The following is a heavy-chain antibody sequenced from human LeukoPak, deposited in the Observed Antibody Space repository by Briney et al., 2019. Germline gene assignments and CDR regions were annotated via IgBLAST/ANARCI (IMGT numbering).Heavy chain of an antibody. V-gene: IGHV3-23*01. J-gene: IGHJ4*02. CDR1: GFTFSSYA. D-gene: IGHD6-13*01. CDR3: ANSAGYSSSLGVDY. CDR2: ISGSGGST. Sequence: PGGSLRLSXAASGFTFSSYAMSWVRQSPGKGLEWLSAISGSGGSTYYADSVKGRFTISRDNSKNTLYLQMNSLRAEDTAVYYCANSAGYSSSLGVDYWGQGTLVTVSS.